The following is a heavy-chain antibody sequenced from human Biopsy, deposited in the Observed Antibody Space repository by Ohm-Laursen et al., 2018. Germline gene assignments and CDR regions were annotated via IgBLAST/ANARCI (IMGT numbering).Heavy chain of an antibody. CDR3: GRAVRNQLLTDP. CDR2: LNPVSGSS. CDR1: GYTFTSYD. V-gene: IGHV1-8*01. J-gene: IGHJ5*02. D-gene: IGHD1-7*01. Sequence: ASVKVSCKASGYTFTSYDITWVRQASGQGPEWIGWLNPVSGSSNFGQKFRGRVTVTSDTSISTAYMELSGLTSDDTATYYCGRAVRNQLLTDPWGQGTLLTVSS.